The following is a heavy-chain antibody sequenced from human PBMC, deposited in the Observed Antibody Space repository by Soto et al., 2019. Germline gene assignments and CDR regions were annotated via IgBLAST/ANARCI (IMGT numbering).Heavy chain of an antibody. Sequence: ASVKVSCKASGGTFSSYAISWVRQAPGQGLEWMGGIIPIFGTANYAQKFQGRVTITADESTSTAYMELSSLRSEDTAVYYCATSSYSSSWYGDTNYYYYGMDVWGQGTTVTVS. CDR1: GGTFSSYA. V-gene: IGHV1-69*13. J-gene: IGHJ6*02. CDR3: ATSSYSSSWYGDTNYYYYGMDV. CDR2: IIPIFGTA. D-gene: IGHD6-13*01.